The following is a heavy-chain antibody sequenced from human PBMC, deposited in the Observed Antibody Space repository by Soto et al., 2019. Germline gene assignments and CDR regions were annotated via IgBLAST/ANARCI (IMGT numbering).Heavy chain of an antibody. D-gene: IGHD3-10*01. Sequence: QLQLQESGPGLVKPSETLSLTCTVSGGSISSSSYYWGWIRQPPGKGLEWIGSIYYSGSTYSNPSLKSGVTICVDTSKNQFSLNLSSVTAADTAVYYCARRRFGEFFDYWGQGTLVTVSS. CDR1: GGSISSSSYY. J-gene: IGHJ4*02. CDR2: IYYSGST. CDR3: ARRRFGEFFDY. V-gene: IGHV4-39*01.